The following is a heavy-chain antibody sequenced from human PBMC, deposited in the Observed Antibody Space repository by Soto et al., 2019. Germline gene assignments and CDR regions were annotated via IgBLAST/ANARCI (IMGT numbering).Heavy chain of an antibody. D-gene: IGHD2-2*01. CDR2: IIPTSETT. CDR3: ARSQGSSTSLEIYYYYYYGMDV. Sequence: QVQLVQSGAEVKKPGSSVKVSCKAYGGTFSSYAISWVRQAPGQGLEWMGGIIPTSETTNYAQKFQGRVTITADESKSTAYMELISLRSEDTAVSYCARSQGSSTSLEIYYYYYYGMDVWGQGTTVTVSS. V-gene: IGHV1-69*01. J-gene: IGHJ6*02. CDR1: GGTFSSYA.